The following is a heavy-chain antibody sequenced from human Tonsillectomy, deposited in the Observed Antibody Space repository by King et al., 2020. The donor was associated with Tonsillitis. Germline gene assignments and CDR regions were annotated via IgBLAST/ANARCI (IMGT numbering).Heavy chain of an antibody. V-gene: IGHV3-30-3*01. CDR2: ISYGGSSK. CDR1: GFTFSDYS. J-gene: IGHJ4*02. Sequence: EQLVESGGGVVQPGRSLRLSCAASGFTFSDYSMYWVRRAPGKGLEWVALISYGGSSKYYADSVRGRFTISRDNSKNTLYLQMNSLRAEDTAVYYCATSDPYWGQGTLVTVSS. CDR3: ATSDPY.